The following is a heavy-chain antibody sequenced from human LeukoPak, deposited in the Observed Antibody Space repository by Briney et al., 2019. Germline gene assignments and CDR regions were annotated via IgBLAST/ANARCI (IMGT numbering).Heavy chain of an antibody. CDR2: INWNGGST. D-gene: IGHD2-21*01. CDR1: GFIFDDYG. V-gene: IGHV3-20*04. CDR3: AKAPVTSCRGAYCYPFDS. Sequence: RAGGSLRLSCAAFGFIFDDYGMSWVRQAPGKGLEWVSGINWNGGSTGYADSVKGRFTISRDNAKNTLYLQMNSLRAEDAAVYFCAKAPVTSCRGAYCYPFDSWGQGTLVTVSS. J-gene: IGHJ4*02.